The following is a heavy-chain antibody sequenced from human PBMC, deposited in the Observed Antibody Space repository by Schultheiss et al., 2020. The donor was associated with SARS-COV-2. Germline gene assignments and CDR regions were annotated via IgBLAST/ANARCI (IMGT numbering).Heavy chain of an antibody. D-gene: IGHD6-6*01. CDR1: GGSISSYY. V-gene: IGHV4-59*12. CDR2: IYYSGST. J-gene: IGHJ4*02. CDR3: ARERSSIAARRFDY. Sequence: LETLSLTCTVSGGSISSYYWSWIRQPPGKGLEWIGYIYYSGSTNYNPSLKSRVTISVDTSKNQFSLKLSSVTAADTAVYYCARERSSIAARRFDYWGQGTLVTVSS.